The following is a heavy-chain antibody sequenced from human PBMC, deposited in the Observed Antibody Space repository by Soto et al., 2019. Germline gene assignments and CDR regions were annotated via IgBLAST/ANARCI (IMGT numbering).Heavy chain of an antibody. CDR2: ISAGGSNX. CDR3: XKEYXXXXDY. Sequence: PGGSLRLSCAASGFSFSNYAMXXVRQAPGKGLEWVSAISAGGSNXXXXXXXKGRFTISSDNSKNTXYLQMNGLRADXXXXYYXXKEYXXXXDYWGXGTPV. CDR1: GFSFSNYA. D-gene: IGHD5-12*01. J-gene: IGHJ4*02. V-gene: IGHV3-23*01.